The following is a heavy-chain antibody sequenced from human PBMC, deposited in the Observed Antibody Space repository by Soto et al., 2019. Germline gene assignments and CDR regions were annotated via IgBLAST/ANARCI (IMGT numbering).Heavy chain of an antibody. CDR3: ATTMTAGWFDP. Sequence: QVQLQESGPGLVKPSQTLSITCTVSGGSIMNSDHYWVWIRQHPGKGLEGIGYIYYRGNAYYNPSLKSRVTISVDTSRNQFSLNLNSVTAADTAVYYCATTMTAGWFDPWGQGTLVTVSS. CDR1: GGSIMNSDHY. CDR2: IYYRGNA. V-gene: IGHV4-31*03. D-gene: IGHD2-21*02. J-gene: IGHJ5*02.